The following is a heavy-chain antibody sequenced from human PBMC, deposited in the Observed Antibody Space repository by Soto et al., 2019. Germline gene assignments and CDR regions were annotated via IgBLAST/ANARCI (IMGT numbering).Heavy chain of an antibody. CDR2: IIPIFGTA. CDR3: ARVGIAAPLLYYGMDV. J-gene: IGHJ6*02. CDR1: GGTFSSYA. Sequence: SVKISCKASGGTFSSYAISWVRQAPGQGLEWMGGIIPIFGTANYAQKFQGRVTITADESTSTAYMELSSLRSEDTAVYYCARVGIAAPLLYYGMDVWGQGTTVTV. D-gene: IGHD6-13*01. V-gene: IGHV1-69*13.